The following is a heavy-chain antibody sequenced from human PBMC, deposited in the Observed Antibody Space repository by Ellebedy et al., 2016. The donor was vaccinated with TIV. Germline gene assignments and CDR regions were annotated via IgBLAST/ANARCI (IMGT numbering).Heavy chain of an antibody. CDR2: ISWNSGSM. D-gene: IGHD5-18*01. Sequence: GGSLRLSXAASGFTFDDYAMHWVRQAPGKGLEWVSGISWNSGSMGYADSVKGRFTISRDNAKNSLYLQMNSLRAEDTAVYYCAGGGYSYGYGPLRWSFDYWGQGILVTVSS. CDR1: GFTFDDYA. CDR3: AGGGYSYGYGPLRWSFDY. V-gene: IGHV3-9*01. J-gene: IGHJ4*02.